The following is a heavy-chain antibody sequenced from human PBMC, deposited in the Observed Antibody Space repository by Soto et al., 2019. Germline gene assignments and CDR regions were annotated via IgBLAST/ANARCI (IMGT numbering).Heavy chain of an antibody. CDR2: IVVGSGNT. D-gene: IGHD3-16*01. Sequence: SVKVSCKASGFTFTSSAVQWVRQARGQRLEWIGWIVVGSGNTNYAQKFQERVTITRDMSTSTAYMELRNLKSDDTAVYYCAIQDGGVVYWGQGTLVTVSS. V-gene: IGHV1-58*01. CDR1: GFTFTSSA. CDR3: AIQDGGVVY. J-gene: IGHJ4*02.